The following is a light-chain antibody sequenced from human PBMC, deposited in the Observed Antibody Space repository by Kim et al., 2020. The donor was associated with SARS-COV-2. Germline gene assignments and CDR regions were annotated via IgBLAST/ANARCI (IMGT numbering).Light chain of an antibody. CDR3: QQSYSTLWT. J-gene: IGKJ1*01. Sequence: ASVGDRGTNTGRARQSISCYLKWYQQKPGKAPKLLIDAASSLQSGVPSRFRGSGSGTDFTLTINSLQPEDFANYYCQQSYSTLWTFGQGTKVDIK. CDR2: AAS. V-gene: IGKV1-39*01. CDR1: QSISCY.